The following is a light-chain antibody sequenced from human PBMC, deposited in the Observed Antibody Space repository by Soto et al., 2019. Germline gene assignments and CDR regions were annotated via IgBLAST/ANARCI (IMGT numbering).Light chain of an antibody. J-gene: IGKJ2*01. Sequence: EIVLTQSPGTLSLSPGDRATLSCRASQSVTSNYLAWYQQKPGQAPRLLIYGASTRAAGVPDRFSGSGSGTDFTLTITRLEPEDFAVYYCQQYGRSPLLYTFGQGTRLGVK. CDR2: GAS. CDR1: QSVTSNY. V-gene: IGKV3-20*01. CDR3: QQYGRSPLLYT.